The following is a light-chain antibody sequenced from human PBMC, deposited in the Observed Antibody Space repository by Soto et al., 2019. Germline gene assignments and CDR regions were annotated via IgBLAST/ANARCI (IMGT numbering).Light chain of an antibody. CDR2: GAS. Sequence: ESVLTQSPGTLSLSPGERATLSCRASQSVSSNYLAWYQQKPGQAPRLLIYGASTRASGIPDRFSGSGSGTDFTLTISRLEPEDSAVYYCQQYGSSGTFGQGTKVDIK. V-gene: IGKV3-20*01. CDR3: QQYGSSGT. CDR1: QSVSSNY. J-gene: IGKJ1*01.